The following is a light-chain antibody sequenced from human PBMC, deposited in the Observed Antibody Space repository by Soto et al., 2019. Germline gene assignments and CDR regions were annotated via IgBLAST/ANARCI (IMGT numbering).Light chain of an antibody. V-gene: IGKV3-15*01. CDR2: GAS. J-gene: IGKJ4*01. Sequence: EIVMTQSPATPSVSPGERATLSCRASQSISSNLAWYQQKPGQAPRLLIYGASTRATGIPARFSGSGSGTEFTLTISSLQSEDFAVYYCQQYHNWLTFGGGTKV. CDR1: QSISSN. CDR3: QQYHNWLT.